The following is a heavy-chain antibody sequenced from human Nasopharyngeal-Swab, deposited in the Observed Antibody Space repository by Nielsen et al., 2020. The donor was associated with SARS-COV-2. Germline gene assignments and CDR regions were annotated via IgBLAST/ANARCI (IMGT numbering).Heavy chain of an antibody. CDR3: AREGSTGYYYGMDV. CDR1: GFTFSSYS. CDR2: IGTAGDT. D-gene: IGHD1-1*01. Sequence: GESLKISCAASGFTFSSYSMNWVRQATGKGLEWVSAIGTAGDTYYPGSVKGRFTISRENAKNSLYLQMNSLRAGDTAVYYCAREGSTGYYYGMDVWGQGTTVTVSS. V-gene: IGHV3-13*04. J-gene: IGHJ6*02.